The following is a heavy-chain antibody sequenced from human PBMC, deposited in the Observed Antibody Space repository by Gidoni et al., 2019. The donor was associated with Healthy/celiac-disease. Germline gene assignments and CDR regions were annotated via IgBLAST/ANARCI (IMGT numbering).Heavy chain of an antibody. V-gene: IGHV4-39*01. D-gene: IGHD6-13*01. Sequence: YNPSLKSRVTISVDTSKNQFSLKLSSVTAADTAVYYCARHAEEYSSSWLDYWGQGTLVTVSS. J-gene: IGHJ4*02. CDR3: ARHAEEYSSSWLDY.